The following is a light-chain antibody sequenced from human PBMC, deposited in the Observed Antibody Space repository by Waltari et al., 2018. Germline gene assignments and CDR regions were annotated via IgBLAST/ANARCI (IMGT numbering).Light chain of an antibody. CDR3: SSYGGNDNLV. V-gene: IGLV2-8*01. Sequence: QSALTQPPSASGSPGQSVTISCTGPSSDVGGYNFVSWYQQHPGKAPKVMIYEVSKRPSGVPDRFSGSKSGNTASLTVSGVQGEDEADYYCSSYGGNDNLVFGGGTKLTVL. CDR2: EVS. CDR1: SSDVGGYNF. J-gene: IGLJ3*02.